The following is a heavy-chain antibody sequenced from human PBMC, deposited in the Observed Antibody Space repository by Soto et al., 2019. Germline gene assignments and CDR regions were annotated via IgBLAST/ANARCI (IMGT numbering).Heavy chain of an antibody. Sequence: GGSLRLSCAASGFTVSSNYMSWVRQAPGKGLEWVSVIYSGGSTYYADSVKGRFTISRDNSKNTLYLQMNSLRAEDTAVYYCERAPVFVDYGELYFDYWGQGTRVTVSS. V-gene: IGHV3-66*01. CDR3: ERAPVFVDYGELYFDY. J-gene: IGHJ4*02. D-gene: IGHD4-17*01. CDR2: IYSGGST. CDR1: GFTVSSNY.